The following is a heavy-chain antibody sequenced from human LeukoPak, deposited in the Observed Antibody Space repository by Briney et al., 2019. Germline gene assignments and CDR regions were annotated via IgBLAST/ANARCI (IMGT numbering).Heavy chain of an antibody. J-gene: IGHJ4*02. CDR2: IYPRDSST. CDR3: ARDQEGFDY. Sequence: ASVKVSCKACGYAFTSNYIHWVRQAPGQGLEWMGMIYPRDSSTSYAQKFQGRVTVTSDTYTSTVHMELSGLRSEDTDVYYCARDQEGFDYGGQGTLVTLSS. CDR1: GYAFTSNY. V-gene: IGHV1-46*01.